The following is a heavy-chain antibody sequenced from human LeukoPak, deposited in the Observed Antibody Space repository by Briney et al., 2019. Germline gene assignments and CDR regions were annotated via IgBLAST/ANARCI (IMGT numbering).Heavy chain of an antibody. V-gene: IGHV3-23*01. CDR3: AKEKGFSYGTPLDY. CDR2: ISGSAGVT. J-gene: IGHJ4*02. Sequence: GGSLRLSCAVSGFTFSNYAMNWVRQAPGKGLEWVSHISGSAGVTHYADSVKGRFTISRDNSKNTLYLQINSLRAEDTALYYCAKEKGFSYGTPLDYWGQGTLVTVSS. D-gene: IGHD5-18*01. CDR1: GFTFSNYA.